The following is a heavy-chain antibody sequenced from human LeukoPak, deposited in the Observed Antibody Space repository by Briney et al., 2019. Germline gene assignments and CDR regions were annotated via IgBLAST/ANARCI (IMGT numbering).Heavy chain of an antibody. J-gene: IGHJ4*02. CDR3: AKVSGNSYYYFDY. CDR2: VSGSSDSA. V-gene: IGHV3-23*01. D-gene: IGHD1-26*01. Sequence: GGSLRLSCAASGFTLSRYAMGWARQAPGKGLELVSDVSGSSDSAYYADSVKGRFTISRDYSKSTLYLQMNSLRADDTAIYYCAKVSGNSYYYFDYWGQGSLVTVSS. CDR1: GFTLSRYA.